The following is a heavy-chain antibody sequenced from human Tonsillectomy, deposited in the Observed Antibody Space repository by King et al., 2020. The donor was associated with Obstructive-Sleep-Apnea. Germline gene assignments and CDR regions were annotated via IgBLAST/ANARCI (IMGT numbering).Heavy chain of an antibody. CDR2: ISGSGGST. CDR3: AKDIRGGAIVGVPAAIKGMDYYYYGMDV. J-gene: IGHJ6*02. Sequence: VQLVESGGGLVQPGGSLRLSCAASGFTFSSYAMSWVRQAPGKGLEWVSAISGSGGSTYYADSVKGRFTISRDNSKNTLYLQMNSLRAEDTAVYYCAKDIRGGAIVGVPAAIKGMDYYYYGMDVWGQGTTVTVSS. V-gene: IGHV3-23*04. D-gene: IGHD2-2*01. CDR1: GFTFSSYA.